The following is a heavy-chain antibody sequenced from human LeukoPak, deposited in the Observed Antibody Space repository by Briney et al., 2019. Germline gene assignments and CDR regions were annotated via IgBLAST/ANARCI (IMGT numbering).Heavy chain of an antibody. J-gene: IGHJ4*02. CDR2: IYTGGIT. CDR1: GLTVSSNY. Sequence: GGSLRLSCAASGLTVSSNYMSWVRQAPGKGLEWVSVIYTGGITYYADSVKGRFTISRDNSKNTLYLQMNSLRAEDTAVYYCAKGLIAVAGTVDYWGQGTLVTVSS. CDR3: AKGLIAVAGTVDY. D-gene: IGHD6-19*01. V-gene: IGHV3-53*01.